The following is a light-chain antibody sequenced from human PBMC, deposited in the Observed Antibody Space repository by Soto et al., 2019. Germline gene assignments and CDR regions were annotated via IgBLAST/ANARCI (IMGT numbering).Light chain of an antibody. CDR3: QHYDSSRWT. J-gene: IGKJ1*01. CDR2: EAS. V-gene: IGKV3-20*01. Sequence: EIVMTQTPATLSLSPGERATLSGMASQSVSIKLAWYQRKPGQPPRLLIYEASRRATGIPDRFSGSGSGTDFSLTISRLEPEDFAVYYCQHYDSSRWTFGLGTKVDIK. CDR1: QSVSIK.